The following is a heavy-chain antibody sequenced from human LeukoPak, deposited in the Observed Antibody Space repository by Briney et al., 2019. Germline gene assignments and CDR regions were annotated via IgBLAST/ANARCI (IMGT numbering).Heavy chain of an antibody. V-gene: IGHV4-34*01. J-gene: IGHJ6*02. D-gene: IGHD3-10*01. CDR3: ARGGPHPRSYRASGYYGMDV. CDR1: GGSISSYY. CDR2: INHSGST. Sequence: SETLSLTCTVSGGSISSYYWSWTRQPAGKGLEWIGEINHSGSTNYNPSLKSRVTISVDTSKNQFSLKLSSVTAADTAVYYCARGGPHPRSYRASGYYGMDVWGQGTTVTVSS.